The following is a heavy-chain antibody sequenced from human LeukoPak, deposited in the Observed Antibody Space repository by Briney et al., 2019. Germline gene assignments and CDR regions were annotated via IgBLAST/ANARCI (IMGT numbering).Heavy chain of an antibody. CDR3: ARDPIAVALDAFDI. V-gene: IGHV3-30*04. D-gene: IGHD6-19*01. J-gene: IGHJ3*02. CDR2: ISHDGWNK. CDR1: GFTFSSYA. Sequence: GGSLRLSCAASGFTFSSYALHWVRQAPGKGLEWVAGISHDGWNKYYTDSVKGRFTISRDNAKNSLYLQMNSLRAEDTAVYYCARDPIAVALDAFDIWGQGTMVTVSS.